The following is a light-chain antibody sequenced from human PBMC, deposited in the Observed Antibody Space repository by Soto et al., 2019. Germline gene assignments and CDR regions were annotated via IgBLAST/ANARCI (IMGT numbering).Light chain of an antibody. CDR3: HQFYRSPTP. Sequence: EIVLTQSPGTLSVSPGERATVSCRASQTVSSGFLAWYQQKAGQARRLLIYGASTRANGIPDKFSGSGSGTDFTLTSDRLEPEEFAVSYWHQFYRSPTPVGGGAKVQIK. CDR1: QTVSSGF. V-gene: IGKV3-20*01. J-gene: IGKJ4*01. CDR2: GAS.